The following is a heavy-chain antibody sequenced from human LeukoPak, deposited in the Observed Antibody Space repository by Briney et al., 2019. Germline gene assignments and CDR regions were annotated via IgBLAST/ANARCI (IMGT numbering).Heavy chain of an antibody. CDR2: IYTSGST. CDR1: GGSISSYY. J-gene: IGHJ5*02. V-gene: IGHV4-4*07. Sequence: SETLSLTCTVSGGSISSYYWSWIRQPAGKGLEWIGRIYTSGSTNYNPSLKSRVTMSVDTSKNQFSLKLSSVTAADTAVYYCARHAHKTDDYGLLVRGPWGQGTLVTVSS. D-gene: IGHD4-17*01. CDR3: ARHAHKTDDYGLLVRGP.